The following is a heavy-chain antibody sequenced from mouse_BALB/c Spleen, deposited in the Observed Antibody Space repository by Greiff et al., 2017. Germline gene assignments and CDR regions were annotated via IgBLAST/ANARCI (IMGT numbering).Heavy chain of an antibody. V-gene: IGHV1-7*01. J-gene: IGHJ4*01. D-gene: IGHD4-1*01. CDR2: INPSTGYT. CDR1: GYTFTSYW. Sequence: QVQLKESGAELAKPGASVKMSCKASGYTFTSYWMHWVKQRPGQGLEWIGYINPSTGYTEYNQKFKDKATLTADKSSSTAYMQLSSLTSEDSAVYYCARSNWRAMDYWGQGTSVTVSS. CDR3: ARSNWRAMDY.